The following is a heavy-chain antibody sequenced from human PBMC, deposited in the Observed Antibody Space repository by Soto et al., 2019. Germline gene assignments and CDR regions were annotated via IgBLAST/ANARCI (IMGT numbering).Heavy chain of an antibody. CDR3: ARDSRDYDFWSGYYFYYYYYGMDV. J-gene: IGHJ6*02. D-gene: IGHD3-3*01. CDR1: GFTFSSYG. Sequence: QVQLVESGGGVVQPGRSLRLSCAASGFTFSSYGMHWVRQAPGKGLEWVAVIWYDGSNKYYADSVKGRFTISRDNSKNTLYLQMNSLRAEDTAVYYCARDSRDYDFWSGYYFYYYYYGMDVWGQGITVTVSS. CDR2: IWYDGSNK. V-gene: IGHV3-33*01.